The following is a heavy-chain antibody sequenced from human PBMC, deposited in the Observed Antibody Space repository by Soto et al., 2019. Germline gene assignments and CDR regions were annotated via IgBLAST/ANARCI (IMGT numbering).Heavy chain of an antibody. D-gene: IGHD3-16*01. J-gene: IGHJ4*02. CDR1: GFNFSNYA. V-gene: IGHV3-23*01. Sequence: GGSLRLSCVESGFNFSNYAVAWVRQAPGKGLEWVSSISGSGRGSRPYYADSVQGRFTISRDHSKNIVRIQMDSLRVDDTAVYYCTRERSLVSLLFDYCGQGTLVTVYS. CDR2: ISGSGRGSRP. CDR3: TRERSLVSLLFDY.